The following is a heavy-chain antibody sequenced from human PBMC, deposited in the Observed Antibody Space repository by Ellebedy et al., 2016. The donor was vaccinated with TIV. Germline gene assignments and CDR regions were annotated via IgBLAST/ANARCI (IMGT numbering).Heavy chain of an antibody. CDR1: GDSVNSHSY. CDR2: IRSSGST. J-gene: IGHJ4*02. Sequence: SETLSLTXTVSGDSVNSHSYWGWIRQPPGKGLEWIGYIRSSGSTYYTPSLKSRLTISVDSSKNQFSLMLRSVTAADTAVYYCGSFYDSSGYHYVYRDYWGQGTLVTVSS. D-gene: IGHD3-22*01. CDR3: GSFYDSSGYHYVYRDY. V-gene: IGHV4-30-4*08.